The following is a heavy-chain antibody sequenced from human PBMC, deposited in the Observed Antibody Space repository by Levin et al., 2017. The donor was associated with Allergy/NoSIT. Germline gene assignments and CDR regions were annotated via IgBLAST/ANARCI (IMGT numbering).Heavy chain of an antibody. Sequence: PWGSLRLSCAASGFTFSSYAMHWVRQAPGKGLEYVSAISSNGGSTYYANSVKGRFTISRDNSKNTLYLQMGSLRAEDMAVYYCARDFGGMTTVTNGAFDIWGQGTMVTVSS. V-gene: IGHV3-64*01. J-gene: IGHJ3*02. CDR1: GFTFSSYA. D-gene: IGHD4-17*01. CDR3: ARDFGGMTTVTNGAFDI. CDR2: ISSNGGST.